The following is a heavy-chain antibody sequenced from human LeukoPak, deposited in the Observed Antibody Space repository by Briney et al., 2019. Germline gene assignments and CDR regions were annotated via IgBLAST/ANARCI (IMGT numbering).Heavy chain of an antibody. CDR3: ASSLRGNYYYYYYMDV. D-gene: IGHD3-16*01. V-gene: IGHV4-4*07. CDR1: GGSISTYY. Sequence: PSETLSLTCTVSGGSISTYYWSWIRQPAGKGLEWIGRIYTSGSITYNPSLKSRVSMSVDTSKNQFSLKLSSVTAADTAVYYCASSLRGNYYYYYYMDVWGKGTTVTVSS. CDR2: IYTSGSI. J-gene: IGHJ6*03.